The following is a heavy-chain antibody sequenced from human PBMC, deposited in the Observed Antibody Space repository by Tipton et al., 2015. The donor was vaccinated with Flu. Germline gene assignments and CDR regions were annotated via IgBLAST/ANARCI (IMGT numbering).Heavy chain of an antibody. D-gene: IGHD2-2*01. J-gene: IGHJ4*02. V-gene: IGHV4-30-2*01. CDR3: ARDPSLGMPDYFDY. Sequence: TLSLTCAVSGGSFSSGDHSWSWVRQPPGKGLEWIGNMYHGGNTYYSPSFKSRVTISGDRSKNQFSLDLRSVTAADTAVYYCARDPSLGMPDYFDYWGQGTLVTASS. CDR1: GGSFSSGDHS. CDR2: MYHGGNT.